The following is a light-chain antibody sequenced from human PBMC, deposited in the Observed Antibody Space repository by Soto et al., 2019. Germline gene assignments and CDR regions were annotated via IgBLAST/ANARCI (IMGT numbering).Light chain of an antibody. Sequence: EIVLTQSPGTLSLSPGERATLSCRASQTVSSSSLAWYQQKPGQAPRLLIYGASSRATGIPDRFSGSGSGTDFTLAISRLEPEDFAVSCCQRNGSAPYAFGQGTKLEIK. V-gene: IGKV3-20*01. CDR1: QTVSSSS. CDR3: QRNGSAPYA. J-gene: IGKJ2*01. CDR2: GAS.